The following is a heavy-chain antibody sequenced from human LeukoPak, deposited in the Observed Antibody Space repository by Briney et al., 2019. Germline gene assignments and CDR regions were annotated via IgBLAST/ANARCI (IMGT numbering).Heavy chain of an antibody. D-gene: IGHD6-6*01. Sequence: PSGGSLRLSCAASGFTFSSYSTNWVRQAPGRGLEWVSYISSGSSTIYYAGSLKGQFTISRDNAKNSLYLQMNSLRAEDTAVYYCARSIHFDYWGQGTLVTVSS. CDR3: ARSIHFDY. J-gene: IGHJ4*02. V-gene: IGHV3-48*01. CDR1: GFTFSSYS. CDR2: ISSGSSTI.